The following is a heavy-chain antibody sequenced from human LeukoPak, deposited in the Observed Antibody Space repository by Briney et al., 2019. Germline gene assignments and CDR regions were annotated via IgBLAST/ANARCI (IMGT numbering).Heavy chain of an antibody. CDR2: INPNSGGT. CDR3: ASYSSSWYGVYYYMDV. D-gene: IGHD6-13*01. V-gene: IGHV1-2*02. CDR1: GYTFTGYY. J-gene: IGHJ6*03. Sequence: GASVKVSCKASGYTFTGYYMHWVRQAPGQGLEWMGWINPNSGGTNYAQKFQGRVTMTRDTSISTAYMELSRLRSDDTAVYYCASYSSSWYGVYYYMDVWGKGTTVTVSS.